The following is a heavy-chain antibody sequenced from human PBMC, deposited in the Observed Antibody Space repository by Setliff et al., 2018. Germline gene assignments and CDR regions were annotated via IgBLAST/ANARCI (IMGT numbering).Heavy chain of an antibody. Sequence: SGPTLVNPTQTLTLTCTFSGFSLSTSGVGVGWIRQPPGKALEWLALIYWNDDKRYSPSLKSRVTMSIDTSKNQFSLKLNSVTAADMAVYYCAREQWLDPPGYYYMDVWAKGTTVTVSS. CDR2: IYWNDDK. J-gene: IGHJ6*03. D-gene: IGHD6-19*01. CDR1: GFSLSTSGVG. V-gene: IGHV2-5*01. CDR3: AREQWLDPPGYYYMDV.